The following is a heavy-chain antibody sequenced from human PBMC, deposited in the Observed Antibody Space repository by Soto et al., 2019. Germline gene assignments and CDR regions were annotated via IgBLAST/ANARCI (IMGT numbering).Heavy chain of an antibody. D-gene: IGHD3-3*01. CDR3: ASDPAYYDFWSGYYPTFDY. Sequence: QVQLVQSGAEVKKPGSSVKVSCKASGGTFSSYAISWVRQAPGQGLEWMGGIIPIFGTANYAQKFQGRVTITADESTSTAYMELSSLRSEDTAVYYCASDPAYYDFWSGYYPTFDYWGQGTLVTVSS. V-gene: IGHV1-69*01. J-gene: IGHJ4*02. CDR1: GGTFSSYA. CDR2: IIPIFGTA.